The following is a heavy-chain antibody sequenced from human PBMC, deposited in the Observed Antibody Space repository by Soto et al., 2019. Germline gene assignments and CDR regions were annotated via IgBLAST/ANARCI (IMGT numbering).Heavy chain of an antibody. D-gene: IGHD4-17*01. V-gene: IGHV4-4*08. CDR1: GGSISGYY. J-gene: IGHJ4*02. CDR3: GIISSNGEYAD. CDR2: IYSGNT. Sequence: QVQLQESGPGVVKPSETLSLTCTISGGSISGYYWTWIRQSPGKGLEYIGYIYSGNTNYNPSLNSRVTISVVTVKNQLSLKLSSVTAADTAVYYCGIISSNGEYADWGQGTLGSVSS.